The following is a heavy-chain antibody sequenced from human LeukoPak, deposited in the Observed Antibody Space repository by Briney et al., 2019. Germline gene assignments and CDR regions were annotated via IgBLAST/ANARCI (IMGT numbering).Heavy chain of an antibody. J-gene: IGHJ4*02. Sequence: GGSLRLSCAASGFTFSNYAMSWVRQAPGKGLEWVSALSGSGGSTYYADSVKGRFTISRDNSKNTLYLQMNSLRAEDTAVYYCARRNLDYYGLAYWGQGTLVTVSS. CDR2: LSGSGGST. D-gene: IGHD3-10*01. CDR1: GFTFSNYA. CDR3: ARRNLDYYGLAY. V-gene: IGHV3-23*01.